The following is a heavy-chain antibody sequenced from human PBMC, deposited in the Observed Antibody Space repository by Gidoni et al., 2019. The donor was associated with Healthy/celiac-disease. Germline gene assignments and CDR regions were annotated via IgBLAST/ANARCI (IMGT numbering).Heavy chain of an antibody. CDR1: GGSFSGYY. CDR2: INHSGST. V-gene: IGHV4-34*01. CDR3: ARGDSSSWGGIIWFDP. Sequence: QVQLQQWGAGLLKPSETLSLTCAVYGGSFSGYYWRWIRQPPGKGLEWIGEINHSGSTNYNPSLKSRVTISVDTSKNQFSLKLSSVTAADTAVYYCARGDSSSWGGIIWFDPWGQGTLVTVSS. J-gene: IGHJ5*02. D-gene: IGHD6-13*01.